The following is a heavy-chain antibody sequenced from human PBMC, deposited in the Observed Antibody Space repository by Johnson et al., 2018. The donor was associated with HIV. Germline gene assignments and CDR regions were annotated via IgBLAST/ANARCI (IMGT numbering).Heavy chain of an antibody. V-gene: IGHV3-48*04. CDR3: ARDSTPWGGDYVGYAFDI. Sequence: VQLVESEGGVVQPGGSLRLSCAASGFSFSTYGMYWVRQAPGKGLEWVSYISSSGSNIYYADFVKGRFTISRDNAKKSLYLQMNSLRAEDTALYYCARDSTPWGGDYVGYAFDIWGRGTLVTVSS. D-gene: IGHD4-17*01. J-gene: IGHJ3*02. CDR2: ISSSGSNI. CDR1: GFSFSTYG.